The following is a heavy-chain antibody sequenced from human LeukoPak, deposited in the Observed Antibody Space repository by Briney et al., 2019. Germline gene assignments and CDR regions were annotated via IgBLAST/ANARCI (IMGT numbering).Heavy chain of an antibody. V-gene: IGHV1-46*01. J-gene: IGHJ4*02. CDR1: GYTFTSYY. CDR2: INPSGGST. D-gene: IGHD3-9*01. Sequence: ASVKASCKASGYTFTSYYMHWVRQAPGQGLEWMGIINPSGGSTSYAQKFQGRVTMTRDTSTSTVYMELSSLRSEDTAVYYCARDSSPYDILTGYFDYWGQGTLVTVSS. CDR3: ARDSSPYDILTGYFDY.